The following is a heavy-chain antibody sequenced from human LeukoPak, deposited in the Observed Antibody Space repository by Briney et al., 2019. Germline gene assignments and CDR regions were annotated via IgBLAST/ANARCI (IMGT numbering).Heavy chain of an antibody. CDR1: GRTNNKFG. D-gene: IGHD2-2*01. CDR3: ANVAKGRFFFYHMDV. V-gene: IGHV1-18*01. Sequence: ASVKVSCKASGRTNNKFGVTWVRQAPGQGLEWIGWTSSDNEIPRYSDKFQDRVTISADTSTTTAYIEMRSVTYDDTAEYFCANVAKGRFFFYHMDVWGKGTTVIVSS. CDR2: TSSDNEIP. J-gene: IGHJ6*04.